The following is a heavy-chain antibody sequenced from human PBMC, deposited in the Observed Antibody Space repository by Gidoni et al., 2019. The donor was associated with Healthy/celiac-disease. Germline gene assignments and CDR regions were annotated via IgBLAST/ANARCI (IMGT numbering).Heavy chain of an antibody. D-gene: IGHD5-18*01. CDR2: ISWNSGSI. Sequence: EVQLVESGGGLVQTGRSLRLSCAASGFTFDDYAMHWVRQAPGKGLEWVSGISWNSGSIGYADSVKGRFTISRANAKNSLYLQMNSLRAEDTALYYCAKEGDSYGLDYWGQGTLVTVSS. J-gene: IGHJ4*02. CDR1: GFTFDDYA. CDR3: AKEGDSYGLDY. V-gene: IGHV3-9*01.